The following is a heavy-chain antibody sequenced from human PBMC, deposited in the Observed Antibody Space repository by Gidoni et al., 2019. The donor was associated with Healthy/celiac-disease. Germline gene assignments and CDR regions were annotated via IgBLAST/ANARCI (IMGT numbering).Heavy chain of an antibody. J-gene: IGHJ4*02. CDR1: GFTFSSYA. Sequence: QVQLVESGGGVVQPGRSLRLSCAASGFTFSSYAMHGFRQAPGKGLEWVAVISYDGSNKYYADSVQGRFTITRDNSKNTLYLQMNSLRAEETAVYYCAREGPEPYEPLDYWGQGTLVTVSS. CDR3: AREGPEPYEPLDY. D-gene: IGHD3-22*01. V-gene: IGHV3-30-3*01. CDR2: ISYDGSNK.